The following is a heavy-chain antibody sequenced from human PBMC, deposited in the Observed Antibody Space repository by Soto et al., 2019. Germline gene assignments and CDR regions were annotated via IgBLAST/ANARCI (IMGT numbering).Heavy chain of an antibody. D-gene: IGHD2-8*01. CDR1: GYSFTDYH. CDR2: INPKSGGT. Sequence: ASVKDSCKASGYSFTDYHIHWVRQAPGQGLEWLGRINPKSGGTSTAQKFQGWVTMTRDRSISTVYMELTRLRSDDTAVYFCARGHSTDCSNGVCSFFYNHEMDVWGQGTTVTVSS. CDR3: ARGHSTDCSNGVCSFFYNHEMDV. V-gene: IGHV1-2*04. J-gene: IGHJ6*02.